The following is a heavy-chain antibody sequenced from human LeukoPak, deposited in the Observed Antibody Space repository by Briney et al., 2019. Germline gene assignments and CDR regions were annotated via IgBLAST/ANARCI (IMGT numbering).Heavy chain of an antibody. D-gene: IGHD3-10*01. CDR1: GGSISGHY. V-gene: IGHV4-4*07. CDR3: AKGGESSLPFDY. CDR2: VHTTGGT. Sequence: PSETLSLTCTVSGGSISGHYWSWIRQPAGKEPEWIGRVHTTGGTNYNPSLKSRLTMSVDTSKNQFSLHLTSVTAADTAVYYCAKGGESSLPFDYWGQGTLVTVSS. J-gene: IGHJ4*02.